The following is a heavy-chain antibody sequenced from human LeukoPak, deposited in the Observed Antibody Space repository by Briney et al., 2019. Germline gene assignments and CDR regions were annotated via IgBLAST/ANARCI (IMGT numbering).Heavy chain of an antibody. Sequence: PGGSLRLSCAASGFTFSSYEMNWVRQAPGKGLEWISYISSSGSTMYYADSVKGRFTISRDNAKNSLYLQMNSLRAEDTAIYYRASSSWYALDYWGQGTLVTVSS. CDR1: GFTFSSYE. J-gene: IGHJ4*02. CDR3: ASSSWYALDY. CDR2: ISSSGSTM. V-gene: IGHV3-48*03. D-gene: IGHD6-13*01.